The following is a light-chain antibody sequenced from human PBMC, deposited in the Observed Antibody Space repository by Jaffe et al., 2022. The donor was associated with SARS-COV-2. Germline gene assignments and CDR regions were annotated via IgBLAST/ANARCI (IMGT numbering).Light chain of an antibody. Sequence: QSALTQPASVSGSPGQSITISCTGTSSDLGAVGYDYVSWYQHHPGKAPKLIIYEVTNRPSGVSSRFSGSKSGNTASLTISGLQAADEAHYYCTSYSILNTLDVLFGGGTKLTVL. CDR2: EVT. CDR3: TSYSILNTLDVL. CDR1: SSDLGAVGYDY. J-gene: IGLJ2*01. V-gene: IGLV2-14*01.